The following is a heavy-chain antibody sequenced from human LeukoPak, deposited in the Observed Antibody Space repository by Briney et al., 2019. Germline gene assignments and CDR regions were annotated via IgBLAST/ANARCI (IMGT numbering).Heavy chain of an antibody. D-gene: IGHD3-22*01. CDR1: GFTFSAYY. Sequence: PGGSLRLSCAASGFTFSAYYMSWIRQAPGKGLEWLSYISNSGSTIYYADSVKGRFTISRDNAKNSLYLQMNSLRAEDTAVYYCASIRADYYDSTGYPQTVDYWGQGTLVTVSS. J-gene: IGHJ4*02. CDR2: ISNSGSTI. CDR3: ASIRADYYDSTGYPQTVDY. V-gene: IGHV3-11*04.